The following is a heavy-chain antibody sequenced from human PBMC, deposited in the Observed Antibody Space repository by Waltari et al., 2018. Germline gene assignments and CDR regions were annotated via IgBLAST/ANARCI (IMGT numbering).Heavy chain of an antibody. D-gene: IGHD1-7*01. CDR3: ARVGTGTPADP. CDR1: GESVSRAYY. J-gene: IGHJ5*02. V-gene: IGHV4-38-2*02. Sequence: QVQLQQSGPGLVKPSETLSLPCSVSGESVSRAYYWGWIRQPPGKGLEWIGSVYHSGSAYYNPSLKSRVTISLDTFKNEFSLNLYSVTAADTAVYYCARVGTGTPADPWGQGTLVTVSS. CDR2: VYHSGSA.